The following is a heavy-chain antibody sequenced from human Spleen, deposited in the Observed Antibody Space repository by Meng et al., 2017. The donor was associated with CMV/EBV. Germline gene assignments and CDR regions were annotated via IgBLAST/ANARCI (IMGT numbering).Heavy chain of an antibody. V-gene: IGHV3-20*03. CDR3: TRGGYSSGWPFDY. CDR2: IKWNGGSA. J-gene: IGHJ4*02. Sequence: ASSGFTFEDFAMTWVRQVPGQGLEWVATIKWNGGSAGYGDAVRGRFTVSRDNGENSLYLQMNSLRVEDTALYYCTRGGYSSGWPFDYWGQGTLVTVSS. D-gene: IGHD2-15*01. CDR1: GFTFEDFA.